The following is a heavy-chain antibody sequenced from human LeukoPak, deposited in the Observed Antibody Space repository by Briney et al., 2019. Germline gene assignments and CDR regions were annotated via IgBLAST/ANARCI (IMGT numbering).Heavy chain of an antibody. CDR1: GFTFSSYS. J-gene: IGHJ4*02. D-gene: IGHD3-3*01. CDR2: ISSSSSYI. CDR3: ARGLRFLEWLLYGDFDY. V-gene: IGHV3-21*01. Sequence: GGSLRLSCAASGFTFSSYSMNWVRQAPGKGLEWVSSISSSSSYIYYADSVKGRFTISRDNAKNSLYLQMNSLRAEDTAVYYCARGLRFLEWLLYGDFDYWGRGTLVTVSS.